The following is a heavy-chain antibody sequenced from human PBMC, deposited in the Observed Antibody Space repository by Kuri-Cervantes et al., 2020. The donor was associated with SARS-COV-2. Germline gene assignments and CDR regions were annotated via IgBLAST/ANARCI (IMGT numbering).Heavy chain of an antibody. Sequence: SCTVSGGSLSSYYWSWIRQPPGKGLEWIGYIYYSGRTNYNPSLKSRVTISVDTSKNQSSLKLSSVTAADTAVYYCARLYYDSSGYYEVRYFDYWGQGTLVTVSS. V-gene: IGHV4-59*01. CDR1: GGSLSSYY. J-gene: IGHJ4*02. CDR3: ARLYYDSSGYYEVRYFDY. D-gene: IGHD3-22*01. CDR2: IYYSGRT.